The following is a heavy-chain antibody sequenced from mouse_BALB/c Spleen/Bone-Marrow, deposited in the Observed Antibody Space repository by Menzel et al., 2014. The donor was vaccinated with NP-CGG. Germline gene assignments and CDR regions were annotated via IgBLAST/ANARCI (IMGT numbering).Heavy chain of an antibody. CDR2: IWSGGST. D-gene: IGHD1-1*01. CDR1: GVSLTSYA. V-gene: IGHV2-2*02. CDR3: ARNVYYYGSSPMDY. Sequence: VKLMESGPGLVQPSQSLSITCTVSGVSLTSYAVHWVRQSPGKGLEWLGVIWSGGSTDCNAAFISRLSISKDNSKSQVFFKMNSLQANDTAIYYCARNVYYYGSSPMDYWGQGTSVTVSS. J-gene: IGHJ4*01.